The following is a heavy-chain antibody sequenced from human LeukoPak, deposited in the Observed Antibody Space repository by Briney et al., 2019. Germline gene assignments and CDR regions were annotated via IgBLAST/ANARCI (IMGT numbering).Heavy chain of an antibody. D-gene: IGHD3-16*01. V-gene: IGHV4-59*01. J-gene: IGHJ4*02. CDR3: ARASVLLSADY. CDR2: IYNSGGT. Sequence: SETLSLTCTVSGGSITSSFYWSWIRQSPGKGLEWIGYIYNSGGTKYNPSLKSRLTISVDTSKNQFSLNLSSVTAADAAVYYCARASVLLSADYWGQGTLVTVSS. CDR1: GGSITSSFY.